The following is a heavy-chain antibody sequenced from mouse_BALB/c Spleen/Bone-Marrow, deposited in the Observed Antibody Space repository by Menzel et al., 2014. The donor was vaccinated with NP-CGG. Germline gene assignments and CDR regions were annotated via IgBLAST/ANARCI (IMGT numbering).Heavy chain of an antibody. V-gene: IGHV1-4*01. CDR2: INPSSGYT. CDR1: GSTFTNYT. CDR3: ARGHYGSSYSAVDY. D-gene: IGHD1-1*01. J-gene: IGHJ4*01. Sequence: VQLQQSGAELARPGASVQMSCKASGSTFTNYTMHWIKRRPGQGLEWIGYINPSSGYTNYNQKFKVKATLTADKSSSTAYMQLSSLTSEASAVYYCARGHYGSSYSAVDYWGQGTSVTVSS.